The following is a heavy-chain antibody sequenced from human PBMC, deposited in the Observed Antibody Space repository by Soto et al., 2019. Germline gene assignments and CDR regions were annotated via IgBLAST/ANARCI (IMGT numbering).Heavy chain of an antibody. CDR2: ISGSGGST. Sequence: GGSLRLSCAASGFTFSSYAMSWVRQAPGKGLEWVPAISGSGGSTYYADSVKVRFTISRDNSKNTLYLQMNSLRAEDTAVYYCAKWGWETIAARLTFDYWGQGTLVTVSS. CDR3: AKWGWETIAARLTFDY. V-gene: IGHV3-23*01. D-gene: IGHD6-6*01. J-gene: IGHJ4*02. CDR1: GFTFSSYA.